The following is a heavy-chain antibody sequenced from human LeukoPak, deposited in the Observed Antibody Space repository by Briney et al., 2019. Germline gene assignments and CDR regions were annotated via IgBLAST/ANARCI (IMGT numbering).Heavy chain of an antibody. CDR3: ARGYCTGGSCRLVAFDI. J-gene: IGHJ3*02. V-gene: IGHV4-34*01. CDR1: GGSFNDYY. CDR2: INHSGST. D-gene: IGHD2-15*01. Sequence: PSETLSLTCAVYGGSFNDYYWSWIRQPPGKGLEWIGEINHSGSTNCNPSLKSRVTISSDTSNNQFSLKLSSVTAADTAVYYCARGYCTGGSCRLVAFDIWGQGTMVTVSS.